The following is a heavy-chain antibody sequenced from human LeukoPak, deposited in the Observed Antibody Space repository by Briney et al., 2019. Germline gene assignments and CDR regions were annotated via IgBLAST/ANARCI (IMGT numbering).Heavy chain of an antibody. CDR3: ARAGGRSWFDP. CDR2: MNPKSGGT. CDR1: GYTFSNSY. D-gene: IGHD1-26*01. Sequence: ASVKVSCKASGYTFSNSYIHWVRQAPGQGLEWMGSMNPKSGGTKYAQKFQGRVSMTRDTSISTAYMELASLTSDDTAVYYCARAGGRSWFDPWGQGTLVTVSS. J-gene: IGHJ5*02. V-gene: IGHV1-2*02.